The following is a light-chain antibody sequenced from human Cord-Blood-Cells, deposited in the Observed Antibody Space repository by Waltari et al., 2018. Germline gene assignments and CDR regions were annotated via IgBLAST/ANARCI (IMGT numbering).Light chain of an antibody. V-gene: IGKV4-1*01. J-gene: IGKJ1*01. CDR2: WAS. CDR3: QQYYSTRT. CDR1: QSVLYSSNTKNY. Sequence: ILMTVSADSLAVSLGGGANTNCKSTQSVLYSSNTKNYLAWYQQKPGQPPKLLIYWASTRESGVPDRFSGSGSGTDFTLTISSLQAEDVAVYYCQQYYSTRTFGQGTKVEIK.